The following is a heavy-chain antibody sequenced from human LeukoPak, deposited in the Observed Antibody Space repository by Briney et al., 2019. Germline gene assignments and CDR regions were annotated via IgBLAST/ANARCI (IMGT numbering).Heavy chain of an antibody. J-gene: IGHJ5*02. V-gene: IGHV4-34*01. CDR3: ARRTIVEVPAAILNWFDP. D-gene: IGHD2-2*01. CDR1: GGSFSGYY. CDR2: VNHRGTT. Sequence: PSETLSLTCAVYGGSFSGYYWSWIRQPPGKGLEWIGEVNHRGTTSYNPSLKSRVSISVDTSKNQFSLKLSSVTAADTAVYYCARRTIVEVPAAILNWFDPWGQGTLVTVST.